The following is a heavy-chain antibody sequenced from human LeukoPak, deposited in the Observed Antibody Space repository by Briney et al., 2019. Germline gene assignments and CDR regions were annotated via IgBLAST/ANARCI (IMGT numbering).Heavy chain of an antibody. CDR2: ISSSSYI. D-gene: IGHD3-22*01. CDR3: ARGRRDYDSSGNFDY. J-gene: IGHJ4*02. V-gene: IGHV3-21*01. CDR1: GFTFSSYS. Sequence: PGGSLRLSCAASGFTFSSYSMNWVRQAPGKGLEWVSSISSSSYIYYADSVKGRFTISRDNAKNSLHLQMNSLRAEDTAVYYCARGRRDYDSSGNFDYWGQGTLVTVSS.